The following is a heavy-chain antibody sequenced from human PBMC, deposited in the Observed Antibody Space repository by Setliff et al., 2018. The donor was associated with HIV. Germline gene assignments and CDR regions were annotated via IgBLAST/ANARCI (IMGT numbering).Heavy chain of an antibody. CDR2: IYTSGST. CDR3: AGSWSGYPLSFGY. J-gene: IGHJ4*02. D-gene: IGHD3-3*01. CDR1: GGSISSGSYY. Sequence: PSETLSLTCTVSGGSISSGSYYWSWIRQPAGEGLEWIGRIYTSGSTNYNPSLKSRVTISVDTSKNQFSLKLSSVTAADTAVYYCAGSWSGYPLSFGYWGQGTLVTVSS. V-gene: IGHV4-61*02.